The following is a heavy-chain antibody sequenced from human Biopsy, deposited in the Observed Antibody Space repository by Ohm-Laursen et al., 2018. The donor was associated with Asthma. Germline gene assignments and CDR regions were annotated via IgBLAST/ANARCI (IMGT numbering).Heavy chain of an antibody. J-gene: IGHJ4*02. Sequence: GSLRLSCAASGFTFGDYWMSWVRQAPGKGLGWVSVIYSGGTSHTADSVRGRFTISRDYSKNTLYLQMHSLRAEDTAVYYCARGDSSNWSHYYFDYWGQGTLVTVSS. CDR2: IYSGGTS. CDR1: GFTFGDYW. CDR3: ARGDSSNWSHYYFDY. D-gene: IGHD3-22*01. V-gene: IGHV3-53*01.